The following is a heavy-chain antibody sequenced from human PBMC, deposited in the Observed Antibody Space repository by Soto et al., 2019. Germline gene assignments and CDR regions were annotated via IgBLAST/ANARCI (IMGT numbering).Heavy chain of an antibody. D-gene: IGHD1-26*01. Sequence: PGGSLRLSCAASGFTFSSYWMHWFRQAPGKGLEWVSVIYSGGSTYYADSVKGRFTISRDNSKNTLYLQMNSLRAEDTAVYYCAGRYIAGGGYYYGMDVWGQGTTVTVSS. CDR2: IYSGGST. V-gene: IGHV3-53*01. CDR3: AGRYIAGGGYYYGMDV. J-gene: IGHJ6*02. CDR1: GFTFSSYW.